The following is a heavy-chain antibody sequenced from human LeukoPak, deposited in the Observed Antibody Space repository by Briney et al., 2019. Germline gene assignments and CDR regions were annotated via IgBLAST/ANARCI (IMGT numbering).Heavy chain of an antibody. CDR3: AREKYYYGSGSPGHMDV. J-gene: IGHJ6*03. V-gene: IGHV3-66*01. CDR1: GFTVSSNY. CDR2: IYSGGST. Sequence: GGSLRLSCAASGFTVSSNYMSWVRQAPGKGLEWVSVIYSGGSTYYADSVKGRFTISRDNSKNSLYLQMNSLRAEDTAVYYCAREKYYYGSGSPGHMDVWGKGTTVTVSS. D-gene: IGHD3-10*01.